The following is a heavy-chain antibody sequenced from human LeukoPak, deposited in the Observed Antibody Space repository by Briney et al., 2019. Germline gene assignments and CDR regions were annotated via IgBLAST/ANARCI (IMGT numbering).Heavy chain of an antibody. D-gene: IGHD3-10*01. CDR1: GYSISSGYY. V-gene: IGHV4-38-2*02. CDR3: AASMVRGATGSYGMDV. CDR2: IYYSGST. Sequence: SETLSLTCTVSGYSISSGYYWGSIRQPPGKGLEWIGYIYYSGSTNYNPSLKSRVTISVDTSKNQFSLKLSSVTAADTAVYYCAASMVRGATGSYGMDVWGQGTTVTVSS. J-gene: IGHJ6*02.